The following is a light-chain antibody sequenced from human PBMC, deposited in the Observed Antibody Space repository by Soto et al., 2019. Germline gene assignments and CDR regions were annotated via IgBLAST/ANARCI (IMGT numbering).Light chain of an antibody. CDR1: SSDVGDYNY. Sequence: QSALTQPPSASGSPGQSVTISCTGTSSDVGDYNYVSWYQQHPGKAPKLMIYEVSKRPSGVPDRFSGSKSRNTVSLTVSGLQAEDEADYYCSSYAVSNSLVFGGGTKVTVL. V-gene: IGLV2-8*01. CDR3: SSYAVSNSLV. CDR2: EVS. J-gene: IGLJ2*01.